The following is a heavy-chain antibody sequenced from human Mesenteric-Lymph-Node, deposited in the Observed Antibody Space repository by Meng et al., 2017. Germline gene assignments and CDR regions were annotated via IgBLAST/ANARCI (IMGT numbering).Heavy chain of an antibody. CDR1: GGSLSGAY. CDR2: IIHGGSP. D-gene: IGHD2-8*02. V-gene: IGHV4-34*09. J-gene: IGHJ4*02. Sequence: QLQLQESGSGLVRPSRTLSLTCAVSGGSLSGAYWNWIRQPPGKGLEWIGEIIHGGSPSYNPSLKSRVTISIDTSKNQLSLMLSSVTAADTAVYYCARRPTGIDYWGQGTLVTVSS. CDR3: ARRPTGIDY.